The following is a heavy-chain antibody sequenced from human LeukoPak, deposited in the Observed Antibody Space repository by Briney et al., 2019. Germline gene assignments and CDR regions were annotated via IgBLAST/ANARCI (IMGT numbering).Heavy chain of an antibody. D-gene: IGHD6-13*01. V-gene: IGHV3-23*01. Sequence: GGSLRLSCAVSGFTFSSYGLSWVRQAPGKGLEWVSGISGSGANTYYADSVKGRFTISRDNSKNTLYLQMNSLRAEDTAVYYCANGIAAAGMCYWGQGTLVTVSS. CDR2: ISGSGANT. CDR3: ANGIAAAGMCY. CDR1: GFTFSSYG. J-gene: IGHJ4*02.